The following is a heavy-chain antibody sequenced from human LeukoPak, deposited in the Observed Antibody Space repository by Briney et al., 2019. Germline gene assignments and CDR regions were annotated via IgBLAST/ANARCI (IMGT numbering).Heavy chain of an antibody. J-gene: IGHJ4*02. CDR2: IIPIFGTA. V-gene: IGHV1-69*13. D-gene: IGHD3-22*01. CDR1: GGTFSSYA. Sequence: ASVKVSCKASGGTFSSYAISWVRQAPGQGLEWMGGIIPIFGTANYAQKFQGRVTITADESTSTAYMELSSLRSEDTAVYYCARGPYYYDSSGFRFDYWGQGTLVTVSS. CDR3: ARGPYYYDSSGFRFDY.